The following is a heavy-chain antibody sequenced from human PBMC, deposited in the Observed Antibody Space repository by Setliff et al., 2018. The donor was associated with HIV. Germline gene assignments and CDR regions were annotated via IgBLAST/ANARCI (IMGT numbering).Heavy chain of an antibody. J-gene: IGHJ5*02. CDR3: ALTYPPADNWLDP. V-gene: IGHV1-18*01. Sequence: GASVKVSCKASGHTFTAYGIAWVRQAPGQGLEWLGWIAAHTGNTKYAQKFQDRVSVTTDTYTSTAYMELKTLRSDDTAVYYCALTYPPADNWLDPWGQGTLVTVSS. CDR2: IAAHTGNT. CDR1: GHTFTAYG. D-gene: IGHD2-2*01.